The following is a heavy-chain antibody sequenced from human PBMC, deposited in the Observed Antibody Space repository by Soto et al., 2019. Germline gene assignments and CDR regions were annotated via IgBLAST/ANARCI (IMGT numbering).Heavy chain of an antibody. V-gene: IGHV2-5*02. Sequence: QITLKESGPTLVKPTQTLTLTCTFSGFSLSTSGVGVGWIRQPPGKALEWLALIYWDDDKRYSPSLKSRLTITKDTSKNQVVLTMTNMDPVDTATYYCAHRPIVLVPADNLGRSNWFDPWGQGTLVTVSS. CDR1: GFSLSTSGVG. D-gene: IGHD2-2*01. CDR2: IYWDDDK. J-gene: IGHJ5*02. CDR3: AHRPIVLVPADNLGRSNWFDP.